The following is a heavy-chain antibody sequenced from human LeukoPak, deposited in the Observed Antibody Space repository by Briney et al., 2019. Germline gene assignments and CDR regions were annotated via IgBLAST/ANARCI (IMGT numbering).Heavy chain of an antibody. V-gene: IGHV3-48*03. CDR3: ARDRNYYGSGCYYPLFDY. J-gene: IGHJ4*02. CDR2: ISSSGSTI. Sequence: GGSLRLSCAASGFTFSSYEMNWVRQAPGKGLEWVSYISSSGSTIYYADSVKGRFTISRDNAKNSLYLQMNSLRAEDTAVYYCARDRNYYGSGCYYPLFDYWGQGTLVTVSS. D-gene: IGHD3-10*01. CDR1: GFTFSSYE.